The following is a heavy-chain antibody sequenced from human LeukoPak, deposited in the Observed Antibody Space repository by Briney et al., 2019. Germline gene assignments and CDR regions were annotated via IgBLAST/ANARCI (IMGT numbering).Heavy chain of an antibody. J-gene: IGHJ4*02. Sequence: ASVKVSCMASGYTFTGYYMHWVRQAPGQGLEWMGWINPNSGGTNYAQKFQGRVTMTRDTSISTAYMELSRLRSDDTAVYYCANAYGDYRYYFDYWGQGTLVTVSS. CDR1: GYTFTGYY. CDR2: INPNSGGT. V-gene: IGHV1-2*02. CDR3: ANAYGDYRYYFDY. D-gene: IGHD4-17*01.